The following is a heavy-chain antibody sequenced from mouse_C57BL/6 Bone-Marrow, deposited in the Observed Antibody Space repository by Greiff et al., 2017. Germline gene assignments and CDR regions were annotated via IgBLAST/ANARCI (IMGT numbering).Heavy chain of an antibody. V-gene: IGHV8-12*01. Sequence: SGPGILQSSQTLSLTCSFSGFSLSTSGMGVSWIRQPSGKGLEWLAHIYWDDDKRYNPSLKSRLTISKDTSRNQVFLKITSVDTADTATYYCARSPNYDGSSYGYFDVWGTGTTVTVSS. CDR3: ARSPNYDGSSYGYFDV. J-gene: IGHJ1*03. D-gene: IGHD1-1*01. CDR2: IYWDDDK. CDR1: GFSLSTSGMG.